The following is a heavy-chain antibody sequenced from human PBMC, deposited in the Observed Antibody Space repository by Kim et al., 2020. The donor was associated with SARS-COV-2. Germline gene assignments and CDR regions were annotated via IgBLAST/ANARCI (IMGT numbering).Heavy chain of an antibody. V-gene: IGHV3-48*02. Sequence: GGSLRLSCAASGFSFSIYSMNWVRQAPKKGLEWLSYISATSSTIYYADSVKGRFTTSRDNAKNSLYLQMNSLRDEDTAVYYCATSSESYYGMDVWGQGTTVTVSS. CDR2: ISATSSTI. CDR3: ATSSESYYGMDV. CDR1: GFSFSIYS. J-gene: IGHJ6*02.